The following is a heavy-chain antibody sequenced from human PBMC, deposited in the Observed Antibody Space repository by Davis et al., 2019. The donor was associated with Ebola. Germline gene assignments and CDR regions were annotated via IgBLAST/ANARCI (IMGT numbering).Heavy chain of an antibody. D-gene: IGHD6-13*01. CDR3: ARVDRRVSLSMDV. CDR2: IYYSGST. V-gene: IGHV4-31*03. CDR1: DGSFSSDNW. J-gene: IGHJ6*02. Sequence: SETLSLTCSVSDGSFSSDNWWSWIRQHPGKGLEWIGYIYYSGSTYYNPSLKSRVTISVDTSKNQFSLKLSSVTAADTAVYYCARVDRRVSLSMDVWGQGTTVTVSS.